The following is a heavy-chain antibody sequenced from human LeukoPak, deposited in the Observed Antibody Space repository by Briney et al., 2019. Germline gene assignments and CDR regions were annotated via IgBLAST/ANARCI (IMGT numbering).Heavy chain of an antibody. CDR1: GYTFTSYA. D-gene: IGHD6-19*01. V-gene: IGHV7-4-1*02. CDR2: INTNTGNP. CDR3: ARAPAGWTQNHLPDDAFDI. Sequence: ASVKVSCKASGYTFTSYAMNWVRQAPGQGLERMGWINTNTGNPTYAQGFTGRFVFSLDTSVSTAYLQISSLKAEDTAVYYCARAPAGWTQNHLPDDAFDIWGQGTMVTVSS. J-gene: IGHJ3*02.